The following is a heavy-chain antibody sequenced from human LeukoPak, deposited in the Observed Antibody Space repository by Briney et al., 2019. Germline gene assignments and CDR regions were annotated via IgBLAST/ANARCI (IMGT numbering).Heavy chain of an antibody. CDR1: GGSISNTNW. CDR3: AREGGPYRPLDF. V-gene: IGHV4-4*02. CDR2: VNIQGST. J-gene: IGHJ4*02. Sequence: PSGSLSLTCGVSGGSISNTNWWTWFRQPPGKGLDWFVEVNIQGSTNYDPSVKGRFTISVDKSENHISLKLTSVTAADTAVYYCAREGGPYRPLDFSGQGNLVTVAS.